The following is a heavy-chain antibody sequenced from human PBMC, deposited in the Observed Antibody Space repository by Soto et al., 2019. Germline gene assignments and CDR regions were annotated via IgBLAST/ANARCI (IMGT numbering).Heavy chain of an antibody. Sequence: SGFTFSSYAMSWVRQAPGKGLEWVSSISGSGDNTYYADSVKGRFTISRDNSKNTLFLQMNSLRAEDTAVYYCAKDRAAVAPRVRFDPWGQGTLVTVSS. V-gene: IGHV3-23*01. D-gene: IGHD6-19*01. CDR1: GFTFSSYA. J-gene: IGHJ5*02. CDR3: AKDRAAVAPRVRFDP. CDR2: ISGSGDNT.